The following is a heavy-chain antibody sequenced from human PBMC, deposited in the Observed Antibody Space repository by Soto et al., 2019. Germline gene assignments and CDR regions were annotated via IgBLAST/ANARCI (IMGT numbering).Heavy chain of an antibody. CDR1: GDSVSTNSAT. J-gene: IGHJ5*01. Sequence: QVQLQQSGPGLVKPSQTLSLTCAISGDSVSTNSATWDWIRQSPSRGIEWLGRTYYRSKWYNDYTVSLNGRITPNPDPANTQFSPQLNSLPPDDTAVYYCVRLIGNSWLGSWAQGTLVTVSS. CDR2: TYYRSKWYN. V-gene: IGHV6-1*01. D-gene: IGHD2-8*01. CDR3: VRLIGNSWLGS.